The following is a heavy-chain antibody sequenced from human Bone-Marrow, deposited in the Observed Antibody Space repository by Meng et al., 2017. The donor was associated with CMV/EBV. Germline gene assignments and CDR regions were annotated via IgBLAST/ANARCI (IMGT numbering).Heavy chain of an antibody. Sequence: GESLKISCAASGFTFSSFEMNWVRQAPGKGLEWVSSITSRGTSVYYADSVKGRFTISRDNAKGSLFLQMNSLRAEDTAVYYCARRNSWSGYLPFYDYWGQGTLVTVYS. CDR2: ITSRGTSV. D-gene: IGHD3-3*01. J-gene: IGHJ4*02. CDR1: GFTFSSFE. CDR3: ARRNSWSGYLPFYDY. V-gene: IGHV3-48*03.